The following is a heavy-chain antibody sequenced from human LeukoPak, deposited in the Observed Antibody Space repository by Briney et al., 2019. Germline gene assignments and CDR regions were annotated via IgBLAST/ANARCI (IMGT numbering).Heavy chain of an antibody. CDR3: ASPLGDNAFDI. J-gene: IGHJ3*02. V-gene: IGHV3-33*01. CDR1: GFTFSSYG. Sequence: GRSLRLSCAASGFTFSSYGMHWVRQAPGKGLEWVAVIWYDGSNRYYADSVKGRFTISRDNYKNTLYLQMNSLRAEDTAVYYCASPLGDNAFDIWGQGTMVTVSS. D-gene: IGHD5-24*01. CDR2: IWYDGSNR.